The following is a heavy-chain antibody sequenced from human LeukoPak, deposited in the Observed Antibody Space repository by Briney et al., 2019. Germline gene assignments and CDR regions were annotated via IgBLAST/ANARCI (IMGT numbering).Heavy chain of an antibody. J-gene: IGHJ3*02. CDR3: ARLVRSDAFDI. CDR2: IYYSGST. V-gene: IGHV4-39*01. Sequence: SETLSPTCTVSGGSISSSSYYWGWIRQPPGKGLEWIGNIYYSGSTYYNPSLKSRVTLSVDTSKNQFSLKLSSVTAADTAVYYCARLVRSDAFDIWGQGTMVTVSS. D-gene: IGHD2/OR15-2a*01. CDR1: GGSISSSSYY.